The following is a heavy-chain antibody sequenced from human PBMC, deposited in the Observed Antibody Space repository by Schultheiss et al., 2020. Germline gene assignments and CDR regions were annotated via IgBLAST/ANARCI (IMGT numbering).Heavy chain of an antibody. J-gene: IGHJ5*02. D-gene: IGHD6-6*01. CDR1: GASLKGFF. CDR3: ARGPIAARPTNWFDP. Sequence: SETLSLTCEFSGASLKGFFWNWIRQSPGKGLEWIGSIYYSGSTYYNPSLKSRVTISVDTSKNQFSLKLSSVTAADTAVYYCARGPIAARPTNWFDPWGQGTLVTVSS. CDR2: IYYSGST. V-gene: IGHV4-34*01.